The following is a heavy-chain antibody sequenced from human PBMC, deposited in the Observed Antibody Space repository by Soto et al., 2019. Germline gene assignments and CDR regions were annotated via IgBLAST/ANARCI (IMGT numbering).Heavy chain of an antibody. CDR2: ISYDGSNK. V-gene: IGHV3-30-3*01. CDR1: GFTFSSYA. J-gene: IGHJ4*02. Sequence: QVQLVESGGGVVQPGRSLRLSCAASGFTFSSYAMHWVRQAPGKGLEWVAVISYDGSNKYYADSVKVRFTISRDNSKNTLYLQMNSLRAEDTAVYYCARSDIVATSIDYWGQGTLVTVSS. CDR3: ARSDIVATSIDY. D-gene: IGHD5-12*01.